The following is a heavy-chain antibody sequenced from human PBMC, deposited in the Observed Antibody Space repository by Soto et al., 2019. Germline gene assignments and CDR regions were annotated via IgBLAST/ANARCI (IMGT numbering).Heavy chain of an antibody. V-gene: IGHV1-69*01. CDR1: GGTFSSYA. CDR3: ARSEIVVVPAAPKAWFDP. Sequence: QVQLVQSGAEVKKPGSSVKVSCKASGGTFSSYAISWVRQAPGQGLEWMGGIIPIFGTANYARKFQGRVTITADESTSTAYMELSSLRSEDTAVYYCARSEIVVVPAAPKAWFDPWGQGTLVTVSS. D-gene: IGHD2-2*01. CDR2: IIPIFGTA. J-gene: IGHJ5*02.